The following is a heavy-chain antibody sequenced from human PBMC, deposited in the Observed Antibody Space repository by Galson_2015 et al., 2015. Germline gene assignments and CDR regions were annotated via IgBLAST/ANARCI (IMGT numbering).Heavy chain of an antibody. CDR1: GFGFSGYG. J-gene: IGHJ4*02. D-gene: IGHD2-2*01. CDR3: ARDRSTWHLYFDS. Sequence: SLRLSCAASGFGFSGYGMHWVRQAPGKGLEWMAVISYDGSEVFYADSVKGRFTMSRDNSKTTVYLQMNSLRPEDTAVYYCARDRSTWHLYFDSWGQGTLVTVSS. CDR2: ISYDGSEV. V-gene: IGHV3-30*03.